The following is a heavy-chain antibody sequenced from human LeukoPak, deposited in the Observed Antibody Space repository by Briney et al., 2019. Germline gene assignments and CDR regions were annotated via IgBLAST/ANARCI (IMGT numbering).Heavy chain of an antibody. J-gene: IGHJ4*02. V-gene: IGHV3-48*03. CDR1: RFPFSVYE. CDR3: ALLAVASDFDY. D-gene: IGHD6-19*01. CDR2: IASSGTTK. Sequence: GGSLRLSCAVSRFPFSVYEMNWVRQAPGKGLEWVSNIASSGTTKYYPNSVKGRFSISRDNAKSSLYLQMNSLRVEDPAVHYCALLAVASDFDYWGQGALVTVSS.